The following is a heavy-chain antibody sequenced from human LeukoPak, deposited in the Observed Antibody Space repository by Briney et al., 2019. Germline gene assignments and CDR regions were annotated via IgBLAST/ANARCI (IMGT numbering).Heavy chain of an antibody. CDR1: GFTFSSYA. V-gene: IGHV3-23*01. CDR3: AKDLSAVARIDGDY. CDR2: ISGSGGST. D-gene: IGHD6-19*01. Sequence: PGGSLRPSCAASGFTFSSYAMSWVRQAPGKGLEWVSSISGSGGSTYYADSVKGRFTISRDNSKNTLYLQMNSLRAEDTAVYYCAKDLSAVARIDGDYWGQGTLVTVSS. J-gene: IGHJ4*02.